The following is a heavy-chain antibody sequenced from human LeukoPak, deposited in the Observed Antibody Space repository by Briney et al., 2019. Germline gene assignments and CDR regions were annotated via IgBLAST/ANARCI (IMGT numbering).Heavy chain of an antibody. Sequence: ASVKVSCKASAYIFTSYYMHWVRQAPGQGLEWMGWINPNSGGTNYAQKFQGRVTMTRDTSISTAYMELSRLRSDDTAVYYCARDLTMIVGNDYWGQGTLVTVSS. CDR1: AYIFTSYY. D-gene: IGHD3-22*01. J-gene: IGHJ4*02. CDR2: INPNSGGT. V-gene: IGHV1-2*02. CDR3: ARDLTMIVGNDY.